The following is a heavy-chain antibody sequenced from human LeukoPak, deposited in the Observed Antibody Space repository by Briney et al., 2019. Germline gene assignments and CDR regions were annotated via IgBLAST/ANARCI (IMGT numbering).Heavy chain of an antibody. CDR1: GFTFSSYS. CDR2: ISSSSSYI. J-gene: IGHJ4*02. V-gene: IGHV3-21*01. CDR3: ARVNYYDSSGPGRVDY. Sequence: GGSLRLSCAASGFTFSSYSMNWVRQAPGKGLEWVSSISSSSSYIYYTDSVKGRFTISRDNAKNSLYLQMNSLRAEDTAVYYCARVNYYDSSGPGRVDYWGQGTLVTVSS. D-gene: IGHD3-22*01.